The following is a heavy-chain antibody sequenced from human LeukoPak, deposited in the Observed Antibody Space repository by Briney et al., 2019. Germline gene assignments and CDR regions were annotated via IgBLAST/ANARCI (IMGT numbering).Heavy chain of an antibody. Sequence: GGFLRLSCAASGFTFRNYWMHWVRQAPGKGLVWVSRINPVGATTDYAGSVKGRFTISSDNAKNMVYLQMDSLRAEDTAVYYCVRLLDVDYWGQGTLVTVSS. CDR1: GFTFRNYW. CDR2: INPVGATT. V-gene: IGHV3-74*01. D-gene: IGHD1-1*01. J-gene: IGHJ4*02. CDR3: VRLLDVDY.